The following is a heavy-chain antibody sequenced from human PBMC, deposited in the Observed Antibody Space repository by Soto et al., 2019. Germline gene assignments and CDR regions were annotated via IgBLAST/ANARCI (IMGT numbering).Heavy chain of an antibody. Sequence: GGSLRLSCASSGFPFSNAWMNWVRQAPGKGLEWVGRIKSKADRGTTDYAAPVKGRFTISRDDSKNTLYLQMNSLKIEDTAVYYCTTEKGSRHDYTDDYWGQGTLVTVSS. D-gene: IGHD3-10*01. J-gene: IGHJ4*02. V-gene: IGHV3-15*07. CDR3: TTEKGSRHDYTDDY. CDR2: IKSKADRGTT. CDR1: GFPFSNAW.